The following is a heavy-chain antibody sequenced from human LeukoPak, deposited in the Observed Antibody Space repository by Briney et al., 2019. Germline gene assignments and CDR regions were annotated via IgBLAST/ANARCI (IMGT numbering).Heavy chain of an antibody. V-gene: IGHV3-21*01. CDR2: ISGSSSYI. Sequence: PGGSLRLSCAASGFTFSSYSMNWVRQAPGKGLEWVASISGSSSYIYYADSVKGRFTISRDNAKNSLYLQMNSLRAGDTAVYYCARESNWGYYFDFWGQGTLVTVSS. J-gene: IGHJ4*02. CDR3: ARESNWGYYFDF. D-gene: IGHD7-27*01. CDR1: GFTFSSYS.